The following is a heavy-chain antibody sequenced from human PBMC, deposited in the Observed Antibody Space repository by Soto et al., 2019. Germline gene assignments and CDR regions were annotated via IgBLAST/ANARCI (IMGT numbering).Heavy chain of an antibody. CDR2: IIPIFGTA. J-gene: IGHJ6*02. CDR3: ARDRHSSSGYYYYGMDV. CDR1: GGTFSSYA. V-gene: IGHV1-69*01. D-gene: IGHD3-22*01. Sequence: QVQLVQSGAEVKKPGSSVKVSCKASGGTFSSYAISWVRQAPGQGLEWMGGIIPIFGTANYAQKFQGRVTITADEATSTAYMELSSLRSEDTAVYYCARDRHSSSGYYYYGMDVWGQGTTVTVSS.